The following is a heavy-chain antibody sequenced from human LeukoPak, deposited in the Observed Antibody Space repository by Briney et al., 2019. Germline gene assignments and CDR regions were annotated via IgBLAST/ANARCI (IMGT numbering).Heavy chain of an antibody. D-gene: IGHD3-10*01. Sequence: SQTLSLTCTVSADSLSSGGHYWAWIRQLPGKGLESIGFIHHSGSSRHNPSLKDRVAISVDASSKQFALRLSSVTAADTAVYYCARGGNRFGGFYFDYWGQGIQVIVSS. V-gene: IGHV4-31*03. CDR2: IHHSGSS. CDR3: ARGGNRFGGFYFDY. J-gene: IGHJ4*02. CDR1: ADSLSSGGHY.